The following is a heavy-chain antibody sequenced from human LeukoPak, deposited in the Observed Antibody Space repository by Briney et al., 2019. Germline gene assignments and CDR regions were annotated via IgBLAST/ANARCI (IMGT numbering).Heavy chain of an antibody. Sequence: PSETLSLTCTVSGGSSSSSSYDWGGIRQPPGRGLEWIGSIDYSGSTYYNPSLKSRVTISVDTSENRFSLKLSSVTAADTAVYYRASSSPPYYYYYYLDVWGKGPTVTVPS. J-gene: IGHJ6*03. V-gene: IGHV4-39*07. CDR1: GGSSSSSSYD. D-gene: IGHD6-13*01. CDR3: ASSSPPYYYYYYLDV. CDR2: IDYSGST.